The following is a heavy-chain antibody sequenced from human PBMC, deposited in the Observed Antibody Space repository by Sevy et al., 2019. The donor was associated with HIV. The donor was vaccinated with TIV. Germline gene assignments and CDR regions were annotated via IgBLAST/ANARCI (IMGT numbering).Heavy chain of an antibody. CDR2: IYYSGST. V-gene: IGHV4-39*01. CDR1: GGSISSSSYY. D-gene: IGHD6-13*01. Sequence: SETLSLTCTVSGGSISSSSYYWGWIRQPPGKGLEWIGSIYYSGSTYYHPSLKSRVTISVDTSKNQFSLKLSSVTAADTAVYYCARHSLSSSWYWFDPWGQGTLVTVSS. CDR3: ARHSLSSSWYWFDP. J-gene: IGHJ5*02.